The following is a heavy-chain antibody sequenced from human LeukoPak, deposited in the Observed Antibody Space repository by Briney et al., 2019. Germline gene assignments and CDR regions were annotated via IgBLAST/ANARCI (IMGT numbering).Heavy chain of an antibody. Sequence: GASVKVSCKASGYTFTTYAMHWVRQAPGKRLEWMGWINAGNGNTKYSQKFQGRVTIIRDTSASTAYMELSSLRSEDTAVYYCARVGLFFGEGGFDYWGQGTLVTVSS. J-gene: IGHJ4*02. D-gene: IGHD3-10*01. CDR2: INAGNGNT. V-gene: IGHV1-3*01. CDR1: GYTFTTYA. CDR3: ARVGLFFGEGGFDY.